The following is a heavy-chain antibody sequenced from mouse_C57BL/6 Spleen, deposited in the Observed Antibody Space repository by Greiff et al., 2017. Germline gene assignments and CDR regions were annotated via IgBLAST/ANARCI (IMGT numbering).Heavy chain of an antibody. J-gene: IGHJ3*01. D-gene: IGHD1-1*01. CDR2: INPNTGGT. CDR1: GYTFTDYY. Sequence: VQLQHSGPELVKPGASVKISCKASGYTFTDYYMNWVKQSHGKSLEWIGDINPNTGGTSYNQKFKGKATLTVDKSSSTAYMELRSLTSEDSAVYYGARAPYYGSSPGWFAYWGQGTLVTVSA. CDR3: ARAPYYGSSPGWFAY. V-gene: IGHV1-26*01.